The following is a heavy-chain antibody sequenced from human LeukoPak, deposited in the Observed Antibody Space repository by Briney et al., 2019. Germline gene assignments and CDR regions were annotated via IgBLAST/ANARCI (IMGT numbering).Heavy chain of an antibody. J-gene: IGHJ4*02. CDR3: AKGGVSDSGSWYGDYFDY. V-gene: IGHV3-30*18. Sequence: GRSLRLSCEASEFTFSSYGMHWVRQAPGKGLEWVAVVSADGSNKQYADSVKGRFTISRDNSKNTLYLQLNSLRTEDTAVYYCAKGGVSDSGSWYGDYFDYWGQGTLVTVSS. D-gene: IGHD6-13*01. CDR1: EFTFSSYG. CDR2: VSADGSNK.